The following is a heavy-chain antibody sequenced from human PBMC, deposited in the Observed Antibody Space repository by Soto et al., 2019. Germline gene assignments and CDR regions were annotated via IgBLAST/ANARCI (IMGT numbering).Heavy chain of an antibody. CDR2: IIPIFGTA. J-gene: IGHJ5*02. Sequence: SVNVSFKASGGTFSSYAISWVRQAPGQGLEWMGGIIPIFGTANYAQKFQGRVTITADKSTSTAYMELSSLSSEDTALYYCASVIGSAGTGGWFDPWGQGTLVTVSS. V-gene: IGHV1-69*06. CDR1: GGTFSSYA. CDR3: ASVIGSAGTGGWFDP. D-gene: IGHD6-13*01.